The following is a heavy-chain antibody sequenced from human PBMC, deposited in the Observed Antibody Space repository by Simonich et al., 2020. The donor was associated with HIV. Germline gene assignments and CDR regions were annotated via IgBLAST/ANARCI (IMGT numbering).Heavy chain of an antibody. J-gene: IGHJ6*03. CDR3: ARGIPRNYYYFYYMDV. CDR1: GGSFSGYY. Sequence: QVQLQQWGAGLLKPSETLSLTCAVYGGSFSGYYWSWIRQPPGKGLEWIGEINHSRNTNYNPSLKSRVTISVDTSKNQFSLKLSSVTAADTAVYSCARGIPRNYYYFYYMDVWGKGTTVIVSS. V-gene: IGHV4-34*01. D-gene: IGHD1-1*01. CDR2: INHSRNT.